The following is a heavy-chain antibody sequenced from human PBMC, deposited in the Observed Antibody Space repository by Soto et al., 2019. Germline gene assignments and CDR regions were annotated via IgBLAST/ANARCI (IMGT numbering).Heavy chain of an antibody. J-gene: IGHJ4*02. CDR3: ARVVSDSSGWYQPYYFDY. Sequence: QVQLVQSGAEVKKPGASVKVSCKASGYTFTSYGISWVRQAPGQGLEWMGWISAYNGNTNYAQKLQGRVTMTTDTSTSTAYMELRSLRSYDTAVYYCARVVSDSSGWYQPYYFDYWGQGSLVTVSS. CDR1: GYTFTSYG. V-gene: IGHV1-18*01. D-gene: IGHD6-19*01. CDR2: ISAYNGNT.